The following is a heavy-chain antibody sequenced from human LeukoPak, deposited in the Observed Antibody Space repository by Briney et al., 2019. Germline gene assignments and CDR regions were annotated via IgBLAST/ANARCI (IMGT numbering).Heavy chain of an antibody. D-gene: IGHD3-10*01. CDR3: GRTEYYFDY. CDR1: GGSMSSSGYC. V-gene: IGHV4-61*05. J-gene: IGHJ4*02. Sequence: SETLSLTCTVSGGSMSSSGYCWGWVRQPPGKGLEWIGYIYYSGSTNYNPSLKSRVTMSADTSKNQFSLKLSSVTAADTAVYYCGRTEYYFDYWGQGTLVTVSS. CDR2: IYYSGST.